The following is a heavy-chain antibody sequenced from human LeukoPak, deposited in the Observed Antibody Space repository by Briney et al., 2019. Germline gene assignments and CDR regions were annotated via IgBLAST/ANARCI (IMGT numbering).Heavy chain of an antibody. CDR2: INPNSGGT. J-gene: IGHJ5*02. CDR3: ARIAPARYCSSTSCYDPHNWFDP. CDR1: GYTFTGYC. V-gene: IGHV1-2*02. Sequence: ASVKVSCKASGYTFTGYCMHWVRQAPGQGLEWMGWINPNSGGTNYAQKFQGRVTMTRDTSISTAYMELSRLRSDDTAVYYCARIAPARYCSSTSCYDPHNWFDPWGQGTLVTVSS. D-gene: IGHD2-2*01.